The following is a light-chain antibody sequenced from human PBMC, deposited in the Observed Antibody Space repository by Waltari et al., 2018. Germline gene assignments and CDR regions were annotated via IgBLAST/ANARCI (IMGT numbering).Light chain of an antibody. J-gene: IGKJ4*01. CDR1: QSVNNNY. CDR3: QQYGSPPLT. CDR2: GAS. Sequence: DIVLTQSPGTLSLFPGERATLSCRASQSVNNNYLAWYLQKPGQAPRLLIYGASSRALGMPDRFSGSGSGTDFTLTISRLEPEDFAVFYCQQYGSPPLTFGGGTKVEIK. V-gene: IGKV3-20*01.